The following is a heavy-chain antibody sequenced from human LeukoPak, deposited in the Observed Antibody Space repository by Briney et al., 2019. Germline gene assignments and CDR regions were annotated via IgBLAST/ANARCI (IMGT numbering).Heavy chain of an antibody. J-gene: IGHJ4*02. CDR2: ISWEGDTT. CDR1: GFTFDDYA. CDR3: TRDTDYGSATNYFDH. V-gene: IGHV3-43D*04. D-gene: IGHD3-10*01. Sequence: GGSLRLSCAASGFTFDDYAMHWVRQAPGKGLEWVSLISWEGDTTYYADSVSGRFTISRDNSKNSLYLQMNSLTADDTAFYYCTRDTDYGSATNYFDHWGQGTLVTVSS.